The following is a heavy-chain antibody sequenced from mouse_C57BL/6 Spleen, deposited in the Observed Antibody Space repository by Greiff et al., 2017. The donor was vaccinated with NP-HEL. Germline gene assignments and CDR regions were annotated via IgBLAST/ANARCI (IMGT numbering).Heavy chain of an antibody. Sequence: QVHVKQSGAELVKPGASVKLSCKASGYTFTEYPIHWVKQRSGQGLEWIGWFYPGSGSIKYNEKFKDKATLTADKSSSTVYMELSRLTSEDSAVYFCARHEGGIYYDYDGRIMDYWGQGTSVTVSS. CDR3: ARHEGGIYYDYDGRIMDY. CDR1: GYTFTEYP. V-gene: IGHV1-62-2*01. CDR2: FYPGSGSI. J-gene: IGHJ4*01. D-gene: IGHD2-4*01.